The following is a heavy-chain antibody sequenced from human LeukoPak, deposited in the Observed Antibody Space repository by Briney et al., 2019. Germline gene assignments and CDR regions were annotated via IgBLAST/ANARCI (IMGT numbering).Heavy chain of an antibody. CDR1: GFTFSSYD. Sequence: PGGSLRLSCAASGFTFSSYDMHWVRQATGKGLEWVSAIGTAGDPYYPGSVKGRFTISRENVKNSLYLQMNSLRAGDTAVYYCARGTYGGNSLSYWYFDLWGRGTLVTVSS. CDR3: ARGTYGGNSLSYWYFDL. J-gene: IGHJ2*01. CDR2: IGTAGDP. V-gene: IGHV3-13*05. D-gene: IGHD4-23*01.